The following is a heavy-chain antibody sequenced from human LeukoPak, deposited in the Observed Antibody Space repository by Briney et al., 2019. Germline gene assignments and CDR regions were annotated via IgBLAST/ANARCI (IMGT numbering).Heavy chain of an antibody. V-gene: IGHV4-61*01. D-gene: IGHD3-10*01. CDR3: ARVNYYGSGSYQDY. CDR2: IYYSGST. J-gene: IGHJ4*02. CDR1: GGSINSYSINSYY. Sequence: SETLSLTCTVSGGSINSYSINSYYWNWIRQPPGKGLEWIGYIYYSGSTNYNPSLKSRVTISVDTSKNQFSLKLSSVTAADTAVYYCARVNYYGSGSYQDYWGQGTLVTVSS.